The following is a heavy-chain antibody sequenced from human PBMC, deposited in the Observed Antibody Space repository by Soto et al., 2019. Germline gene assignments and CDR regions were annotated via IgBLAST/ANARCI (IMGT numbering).Heavy chain of an antibody. J-gene: IGHJ6*02. D-gene: IGHD1-7*01. CDR1: GYSFTSYW. CDR3: ARHKNGTTFFYYYGMDV. Sequence: GESLKISCKGSGYSFTSYWISWVRQMPGKGLEWMGRIDPSDSYTNYSPSFQGHVTISADKSISTACLQWSSLKASDTAMYYCARHKNGTTFFYYYGMDVWGQGTTVTVSS. V-gene: IGHV5-10-1*01. CDR2: IDPSDSYT.